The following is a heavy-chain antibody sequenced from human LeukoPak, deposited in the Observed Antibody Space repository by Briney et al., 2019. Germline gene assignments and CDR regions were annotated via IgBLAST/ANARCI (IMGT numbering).Heavy chain of an antibody. V-gene: IGHV3-21*06. D-gene: IGHD6-19*01. Sequence: PGGSLRLSCAASGFTFSSYEMNWVRQAPGKGREWVSYISGGSTYIYYADSVKGRFTISRDEATNSLFLQMNSLSAEDTAVYYCVRGKYSSGPDSFEYWGQGTLVTVSS. CDR3: VRGKYSSGPDSFEY. CDR1: GFTFSSYE. J-gene: IGHJ4*02. CDR2: ISGGSTYI.